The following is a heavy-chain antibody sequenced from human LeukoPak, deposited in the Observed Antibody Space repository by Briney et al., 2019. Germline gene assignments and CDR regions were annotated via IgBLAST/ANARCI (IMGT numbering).Heavy chain of an antibody. J-gene: IGHJ4*02. Sequence: PGGSLRLSCAASGFTFSSYAMHWVRQAPGKGLEWVAVISYDGSNKYYADSVKGRFTISRDNSKNTLYLQMNSLRAEDTAVYYCARDRPGSSTGYFDYWGQGTLVTVSS. D-gene: IGHD6-13*01. V-gene: IGHV3-30-3*01. CDR1: GFTFSSYA. CDR3: ARDRPGSSTGYFDY. CDR2: ISYDGSNK.